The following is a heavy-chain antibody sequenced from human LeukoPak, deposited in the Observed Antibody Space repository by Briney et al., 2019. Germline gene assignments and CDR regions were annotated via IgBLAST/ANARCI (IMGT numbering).Heavy chain of an antibody. D-gene: IGHD6-19*01. CDR1: GFTFDDYA. J-gene: IGHJ4*02. CDR2: ISWNSGSI. V-gene: IGHV3-9*01. Sequence: HPGRSQRLSCAASGFTFDDYAMHWVRQAPGKGLEWVSGISWNSGSIGYADSVKGRFTISRDNAKNSLYLQMNSLRAEDTALYYCAKGSALYSSGWYSDWGQGTLVTVSS. CDR3: AKGSALYSSGWYSD.